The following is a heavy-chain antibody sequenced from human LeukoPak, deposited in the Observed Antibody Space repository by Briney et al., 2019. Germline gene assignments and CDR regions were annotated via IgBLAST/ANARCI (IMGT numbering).Heavy chain of an antibody. CDR2: INSDGRST. V-gene: IGHV3-74*03. D-gene: IGHD1-26*01. CDR3: ARGPTSLFIDY. CDR1: GLTFRNYW. Sequence: GGSLRLSCAASGLTFRNYWMYWVRQAPGKGLLSVSHINSDGRSTTYADSVKGRFTISRDNAKNTPYLQMNSLRAEDTAVYYCARGPTSLFIDYGGQGTLVTVSS. J-gene: IGHJ4*02.